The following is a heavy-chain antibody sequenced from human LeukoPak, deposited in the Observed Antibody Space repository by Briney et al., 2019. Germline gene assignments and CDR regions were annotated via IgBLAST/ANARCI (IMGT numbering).Heavy chain of an antibody. D-gene: IGHD2-2*02. CDR2: ISDGGTYK. J-gene: IGHJ4*02. CDR1: GFTLRTYS. V-gene: IGHV3-21*01. Sequence: GGSLRLSCAASGFTLRTYSMNWVRQAPGKGLEWVSSISDGGTYKYYADSVKGRFTISRDSAKDSLYLQMNSLRAEDTAVYYCARSAPATAITDYWGQGTLVTVSS. CDR3: ARSAPATAITDY.